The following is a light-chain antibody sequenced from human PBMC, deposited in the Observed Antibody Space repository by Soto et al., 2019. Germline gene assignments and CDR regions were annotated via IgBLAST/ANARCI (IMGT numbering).Light chain of an antibody. J-gene: IGLJ1*01. CDR1: SSDVGGYNY. Sequence: QSALTQPASVSGSPGQSITISCTGTSSDVGGYNYVSWYQQHPGKAPKLLINDVSNRPSGISDRFSGSKSGNTASLTISGLQAEVEADYYCSSYTSSTTNVFGTGTKLTVL. CDR2: DVS. V-gene: IGLV2-14*03. CDR3: SSYTSSTTNV.